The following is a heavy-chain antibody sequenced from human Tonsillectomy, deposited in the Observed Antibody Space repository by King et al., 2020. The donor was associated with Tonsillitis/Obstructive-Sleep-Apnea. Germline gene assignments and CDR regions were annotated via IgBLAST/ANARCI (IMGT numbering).Heavy chain of an antibody. J-gene: IGHJ6*02. CDR2: ISGSGGST. Sequence: VQLVESGGGLVQPGGSLRLSCAASGFTFTTYAMSWVRQAPGKGLEWVSAISGSGGSTYYADSVKGWFTISRDNSKNTLYLQMNSLRAEDTAVYYCAKGLSGYDYYYGMDVWGQGTTVTVSS. V-gene: IGHV3-23*04. CDR1: GFTFTTYA. CDR3: AKGLSGYDYYYGMDV. D-gene: IGHD5-12*01.